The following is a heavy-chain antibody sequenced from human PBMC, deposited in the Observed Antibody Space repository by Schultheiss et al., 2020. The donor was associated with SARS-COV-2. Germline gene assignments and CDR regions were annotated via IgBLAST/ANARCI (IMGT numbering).Heavy chain of an antibody. CDR2: ISWNSGSI. D-gene: IGHD2-15*01. CDR1: GFTFDDYA. V-gene: IGHV3-9*01. Sequence: GGSLRLSCAASGFTFDDYAMHWVRQAPGKGLVWVSGISWNSGSIGYADSVKGRFTISRDNAKNSLYLQMNSLRAEDTAVYYCATDSSGVDIWGQGTMVTVSS. J-gene: IGHJ3*02. CDR3: ATDSSGVDI.